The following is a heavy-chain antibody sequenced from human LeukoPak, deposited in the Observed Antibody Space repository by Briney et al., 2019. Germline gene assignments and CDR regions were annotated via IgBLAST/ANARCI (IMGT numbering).Heavy chain of an antibody. CDR3: ARQKWITMVRGVINWFDP. V-gene: IGHV4-39*01. CDR1: GGSISSSSYY. CDR2: IYYSGST. Sequence: SETLSLTCTVSGGSISSSSYYWGWIRQPPGKGLEWIGSIYYSGSTYYNPSLKSRVTISVDTSKSQLFLKLSSVTAADTAVYYCARQKWITMVRGVINWFDPGAREPWSPSPQ. D-gene: IGHD3-10*01. J-gene: IGHJ5*02.